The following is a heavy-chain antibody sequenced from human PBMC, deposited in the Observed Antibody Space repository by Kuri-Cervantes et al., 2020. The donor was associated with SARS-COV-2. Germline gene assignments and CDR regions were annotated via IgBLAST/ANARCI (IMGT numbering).Heavy chain of an antibody. V-gene: IGHV4-34*01. Sequence: GSLRLSCAVYGGSFSDYYWSWVRQPPGKGLEWIGEINHSGNTNYDPSLKSRVTISIDTSKNQFSLKLSSVTAADTAVYYCARGGFGYWGQGTLVTVSS. CDR3: ARGGFGY. J-gene: IGHJ4*02. CDR2: INHSGNT. CDR1: GGSFSDYY.